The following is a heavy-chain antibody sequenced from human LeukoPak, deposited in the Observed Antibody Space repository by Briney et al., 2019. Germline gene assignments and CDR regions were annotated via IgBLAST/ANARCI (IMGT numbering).Heavy chain of an antibody. CDR2: ISSSSSYI. CDR3: ARDLSSITMVRGVLGY. D-gene: IGHD3-10*01. CDR1: GFTFSSYS. Sequence: PGRSLRLSCAASGFTFSSYSMNWVRQAPGKGLEWVSSISSSSSYIYYADSVKGRFTISRDNAKNSLYLQMNSLRAEDTAVYYCARDLSSITMVRGVLGYWGQGTLVTVSS. J-gene: IGHJ4*02. V-gene: IGHV3-21*01.